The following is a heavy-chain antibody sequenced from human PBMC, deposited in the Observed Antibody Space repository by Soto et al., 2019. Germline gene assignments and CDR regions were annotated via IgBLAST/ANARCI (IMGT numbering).Heavy chain of an antibody. CDR1: GGSISSGGYA. CDR3: ARGVGAYGDYTFDY. CDR2: IYHSGST. D-gene: IGHD4-17*01. V-gene: IGHV4-30-2*01. J-gene: IGHJ4*02. Sequence: SETLSLTCAVSGGSISSGGYAWSWIRQPPGKGLEWIVYIYHSGSTYYNPSLKSRVTISVDRSKNQFSLKLSSVTAADTAVYYCARGVGAYGDYTFDYWGQGTLVTVSS.